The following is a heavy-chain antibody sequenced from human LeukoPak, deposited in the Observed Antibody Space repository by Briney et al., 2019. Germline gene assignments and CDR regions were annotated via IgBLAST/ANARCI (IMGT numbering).Heavy chain of an antibody. D-gene: IGHD3-3*01. CDR3: ARVSYDFWSGYTK. J-gene: IGHJ4*02. CDR1: GGTFSSYA. V-gene: IGHV1-46*01. Sequence: ASVKVSCKASGGTFSSYAISWVRQAPGQGLEWMGIIDPSDGATSYAQKFQGRVTMTRDTSTSTVYMELRSLRSEDTAMYYCARVSYDFWSGYTKWGQGTLVTVSS. CDR2: IDPSDGAT.